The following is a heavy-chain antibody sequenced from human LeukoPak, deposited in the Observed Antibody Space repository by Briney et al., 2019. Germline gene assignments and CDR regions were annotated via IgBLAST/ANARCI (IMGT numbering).Heavy chain of an antibody. J-gene: IGHJ4*02. Sequence: QTGGSLRLSCAASGFTFSSYWMHWVRQAPGKGLEWVAFVRPDGSSNYYADSVKGRFTISRDISKNTLSLQMNSLRAEDTAFYYCAKDQAGTWGLDYWGQGTLVTVSS. CDR1: GFTFSSYW. CDR2: VRPDGSSN. D-gene: IGHD3-10*01. CDR3: AKDQAGTWGLDY. V-gene: IGHV3-30*02.